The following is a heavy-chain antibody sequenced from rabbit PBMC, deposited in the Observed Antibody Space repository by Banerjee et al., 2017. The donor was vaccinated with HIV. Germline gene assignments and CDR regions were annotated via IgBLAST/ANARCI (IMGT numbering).Heavy chain of an antibody. V-gene: IGHV1S45*01. CDR2: IYGGDSATT. CDR1: GFTISSSYW. D-gene: IGHD6-1*01. J-gene: IGHJ4*01. Sequence: QEQLVEYGGDLVQPEGSLTLTCTASGFTISSSYWISWVRQAPGKGLELIGCIYGGDSATTWYASWVNGRFTTSKTSSTTVTLQMTSLTAADTATYFCAREEYVGYGYANLWGPGTLVTVS. CDR3: AREEYVGYGYANL.